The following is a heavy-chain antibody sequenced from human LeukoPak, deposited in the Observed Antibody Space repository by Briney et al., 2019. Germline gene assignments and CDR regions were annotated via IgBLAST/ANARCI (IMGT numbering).Heavy chain of an antibody. CDR1: GGSISSGDYY. CDR2: IYYSGST. CDR3: ARGRGDYGGNSDY. V-gene: IGHV4-30-4*01. Sequence: SQTLSLTCTVSGGSISSGDYYWSWIRQPPGKGLEWIGYIYYSGSTYYNPSPKSRVTISVDTSKNQFSLKLSSVTAADTAVYYCARGRGDYGGNSDYWGQGTLVTVSS. J-gene: IGHJ4*02. D-gene: IGHD4-23*01.